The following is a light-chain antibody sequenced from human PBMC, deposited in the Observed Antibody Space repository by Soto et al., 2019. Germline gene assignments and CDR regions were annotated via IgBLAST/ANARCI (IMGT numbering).Light chain of an antibody. Sequence: AIRMTQSPSSFSASTGDRVTITCRASQGISSYLAWYQQKPGKAPKLLIYAASTLQSGVPSRFSGSGSGTDFTLTIRCLQSEDFATYYCQQYYDTGLTFGGGTKVEIK. V-gene: IGKV1-8*01. J-gene: IGKJ4*01. CDR2: AAS. CDR3: QQYYDTGLT. CDR1: QGISSY.